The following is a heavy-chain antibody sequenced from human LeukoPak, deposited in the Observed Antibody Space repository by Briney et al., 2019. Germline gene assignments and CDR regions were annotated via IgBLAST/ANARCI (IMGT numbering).Heavy chain of an antibody. J-gene: IGHJ4*02. V-gene: IGHV3-48*03. D-gene: IGHD1-14*01. CDR2: MSSSGSTI. CDR1: GFTFSSYE. CDR3: ATEPNAYGEYFDY. Sequence: GGSLRLSCAASGFTFSSYEMNWVRQAPGKGLEWVSYMSSSGSTIYYADSVKGRFTISRDNAKNSLYLQMNSRRAEDTAVYYCATEPNAYGEYFDYWGQGTLVTVSS.